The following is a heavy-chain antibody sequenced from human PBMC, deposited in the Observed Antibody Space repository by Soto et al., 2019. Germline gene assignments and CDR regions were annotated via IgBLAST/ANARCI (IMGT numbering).Heavy chain of an antibody. D-gene: IGHD3-10*01. V-gene: IGHV3-23*01. CDR1: GFTFSNYA. CDR3: AKDLNGSGSFTSYYHYGMDV. Sequence: EVQMLESGGGLVHPGGFLRLSCAASGFTFSNYAMNWVRQAPGKGLEWVSSISGSGRNTYYADSVKGRLTISRDSSKNTLYLQMNSLRVEDTGVYYCAKDLNGSGSFTSYYHYGMDVWGQGTTVTVSS. CDR2: ISGSGRNT. J-gene: IGHJ6*02.